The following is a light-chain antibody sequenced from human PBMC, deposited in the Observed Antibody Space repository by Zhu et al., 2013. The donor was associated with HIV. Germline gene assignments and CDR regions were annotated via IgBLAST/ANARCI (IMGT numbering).Light chain of an antibody. CDR1: QDISNY. CDR3: QQLNSYPRT. Sequence: DIQMTQSPSSLSASVGDRVTITCQASQDISNYLNWYQQKPGEAPKLLIYGASTLQSGVPSRFSGSGSGTEFTLTTSSLQPVDFATYYCQQLNSYPRTFGQGTKVEIK. CDR2: GAS. J-gene: IGKJ1*01. V-gene: IGKV1-9*01.